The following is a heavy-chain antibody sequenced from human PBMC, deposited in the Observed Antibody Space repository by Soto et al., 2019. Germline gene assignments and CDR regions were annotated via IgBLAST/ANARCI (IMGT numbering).Heavy chain of an antibody. D-gene: IGHD2-2*01. J-gene: IGHJ4*02. V-gene: IGHV3-33*01. CDR1: GFTFSNYG. Sequence: QVQLVESGGGVVQPGKSLRLSCAASGFTFSNYGMHWVRQAPGKGLEWVAVIWYDGSNNYYADSVQGRFTISRDNSKNTLYLQMNSLRAEDTAVYYCARGGRDCSSSSCPLGDYWGQGTLVTVSS. CDR3: ARGGRDCSSSSCPLGDY. CDR2: IWYDGSNN.